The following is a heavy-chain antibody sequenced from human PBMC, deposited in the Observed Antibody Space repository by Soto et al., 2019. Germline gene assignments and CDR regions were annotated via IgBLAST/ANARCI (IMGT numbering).Heavy chain of an antibody. D-gene: IGHD1-7*01. CDR3: ARDSAITGSTYYYDGMQV. CDR1: GGTFSSYA. J-gene: IGHJ6*02. V-gene: IGHV1-69*12. Sequence: QVQLVQSGAEVKKPGSSVKVSCKASGGTFSSYAISWVRQAPGQGLEWMGGIIPIFGTANYAQKFQGRVTITAAESTGTACVELRSMRSDDTAVYYCARDSAITGSTYYYDGMQVWGQGITVTVSS. CDR2: IIPIFGTA.